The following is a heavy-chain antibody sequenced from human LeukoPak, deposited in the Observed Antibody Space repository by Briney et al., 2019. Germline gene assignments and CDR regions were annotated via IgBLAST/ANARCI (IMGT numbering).Heavy chain of an antibody. V-gene: IGHV4-38-2*01. J-gene: IGHJ4*02. CDR1: SYSISSGYY. D-gene: IGHD7-27*01. CDR2: VYHSGST. CDR3: ARGRSLGIYDY. Sequence: PSETLSLTCAVSSYSISSGYYWGWIRQPLGKGLEWIGTVYHSGSTYYNPSLKSRVTISPDTSKNQISLRLSSVTAADTAVYYCARGRSLGIYDYWGQGTLVTVSS.